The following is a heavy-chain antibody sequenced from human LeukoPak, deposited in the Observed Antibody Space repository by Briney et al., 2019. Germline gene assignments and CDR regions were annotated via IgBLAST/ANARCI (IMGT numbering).Heavy chain of an antibody. CDR1: GFTFSSYA. V-gene: IGHV3-30-3*01. D-gene: IGHD2-21*02. J-gene: IGHJ4*02. CDR2: ISYDGSNK. CDR3: AKAIVVVTGYYFDY. Sequence: GRSLRLSRAASGFTFSSYAMHWVRQAPGKGLEWVAVISYDGSNKYYADSVKGRFTISRDNSKNTLYLQMNGLRAEDTAVYYCAKAIVVVTGYYFDYWGQGTLVTVSS.